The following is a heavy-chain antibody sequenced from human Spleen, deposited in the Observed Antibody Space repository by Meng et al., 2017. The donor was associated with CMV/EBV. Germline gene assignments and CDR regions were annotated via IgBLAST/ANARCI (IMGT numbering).Heavy chain of an antibody. CDR1: GGSISSNNYY. CDR2: IYYSGTT. Sequence: SETLSLTCTVSGGSISSNNYYWDWIRQPPGKGLEWIGSIYYSGTTYYNPSLKSRVTISVDTSKNQFSLKLSSVTAADTAVYYCARDRSYYDFWSGLPFYGMDVWGQGTTVTVSS. CDR3: ARDRSYYDFWSGLPFYGMDV. D-gene: IGHD3-3*01. J-gene: IGHJ6*02. V-gene: IGHV4-39*07.